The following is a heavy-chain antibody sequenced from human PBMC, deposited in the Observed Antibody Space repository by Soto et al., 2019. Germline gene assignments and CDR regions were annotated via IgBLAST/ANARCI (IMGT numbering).Heavy chain of an antibody. Sequence: QVQLVQSGAEVRQPAASVKVSCKASGATFSSYAFTWVRQAPGQGLEWMGGIVPTVDTSTYAQKFQGRVTITADKFTNTGYMELSRLRSDDTAVYYCVRVVAIPGYPDNWGQGTPVTVSS. V-gene: IGHV1-69*14. CDR2: IVPTVDTS. D-gene: IGHD5-12*01. CDR1: GATFSSYA. CDR3: VRVVAIPGYPDN. J-gene: IGHJ4*02.